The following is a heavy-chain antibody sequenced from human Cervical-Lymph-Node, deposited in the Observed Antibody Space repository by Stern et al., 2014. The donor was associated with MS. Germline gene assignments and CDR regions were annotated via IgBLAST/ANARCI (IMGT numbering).Heavy chain of an antibody. V-gene: IGHV3-30*18. CDR3: AKDRLFCSGGGCYGMDV. Sequence: VQLVESGGGVVQPGRSLRLSCAASGFTLRSYGMHWVRQAPGKGLEWVAVISNDGNEKYYTDSVKGRFTISRDNSKNTLDLQMNSLRIEDTAVYYCAKDRLFCSGGGCYGMDVWGQGTTVTVSS. CDR2: ISNDGNEK. CDR1: GFTLRSYG. J-gene: IGHJ6*02. D-gene: IGHD2-15*01.